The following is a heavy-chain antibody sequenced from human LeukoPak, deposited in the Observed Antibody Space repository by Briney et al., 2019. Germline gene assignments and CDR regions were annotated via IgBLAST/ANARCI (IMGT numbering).Heavy chain of an antibody. J-gene: IGHJ3*02. D-gene: IGHD3-10*01. V-gene: IGHV1-18*01. CDR3: ARARITMVRGVIGAFDI. CDR1: GYTFKRFA. Sequence: ASVKVSCKASGYTFKRFAISWVRQAPGQGLEWMGWISTYNGDTKYAQKFQGRVTMTRDTSISTAYMELSRLRSDDTAVYYCARARITMVRGVIGAFDIWGQGTMVTVSS. CDR2: ISTYNGDT.